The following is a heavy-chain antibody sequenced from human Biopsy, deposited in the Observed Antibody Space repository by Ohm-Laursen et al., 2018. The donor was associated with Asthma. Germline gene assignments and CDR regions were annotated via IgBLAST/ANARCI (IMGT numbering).Heavy chain of an antibody. V-gene: IGHV3-30*03. CDR3: AREASVAGSSDFDY. CDR2: ISYDGSNK. D-gene: IGHD6-19*01. J-gene: IGHJ4*02. CDR1: GFTFSSYG. Sequence: SLRLSCSASGFTFSSYGMHWVRQAPGKGLEWVAVISYDGSNKYYADSVKGRFTISRDNSKNTLYLQMNSLRAEDTAVYYCAREASVAGSSDFDYWGQGTLVTVSS.